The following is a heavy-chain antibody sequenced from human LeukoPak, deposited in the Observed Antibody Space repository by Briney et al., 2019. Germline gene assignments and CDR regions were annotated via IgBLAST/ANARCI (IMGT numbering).Heavy chain of an antibody. J-gene: IGHJ4*02. CDR2: ISSNGGST. D-gene: IGHD3-22*01. CDR1: GFTFSSYA. V-gene: IGHV3-64*01. Sequence: GGSLRLSCASSGFTFSSYAMHWVRQAPGKGLEYVSAISSNGGSTYYASSVKGRFTISRDNAKNSLYLQMNSLRAEDTAVYYCARGMIIDYLGQGTLVTVSS. CDR3: ARGMIIDY.